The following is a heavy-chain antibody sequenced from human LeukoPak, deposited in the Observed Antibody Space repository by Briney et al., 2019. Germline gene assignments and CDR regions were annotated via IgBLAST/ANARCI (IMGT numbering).Heavy chain of an antibody. V-gene: IGHV3-11*01. D-gene: IGHD2-2*01. Sequence: PGGSLRLSCAASGFTFSDYYMSWIRQAPGKGLEWVSYISSSGSTIYYADSVKGRFTISRDNAKNSLYLQMNSLRAEDTAVYYCARERDIVVVPAAINWGQGTLVTVSS. CDR1: GFTFSDYY. CDR3: ARERDIVVVPAAIN. J-gene: IGHJ4*02. CDR2: ISSSGSTI.